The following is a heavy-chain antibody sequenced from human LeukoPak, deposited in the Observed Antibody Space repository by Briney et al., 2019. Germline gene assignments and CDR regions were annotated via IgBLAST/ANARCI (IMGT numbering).Heavy chain of an antibody. D-gene: IGHD6-19*01. Sequence: SETLSLTCTVSGGSISSYYWSWIRQPPGKGLEWIGYIYYSGSTNYNPSLKSRVTVSVDTSKNQFSLKLSSVTAADTAVYYCAVGYSSGWYGYWGQGTLVTVSS. CDR2: IYYSGST. CDR1: GGSISSYY. CDR3: AVGYSSGWYGY. V-gene: IGHV4-59*08. J-gene: IGHJ4*02.